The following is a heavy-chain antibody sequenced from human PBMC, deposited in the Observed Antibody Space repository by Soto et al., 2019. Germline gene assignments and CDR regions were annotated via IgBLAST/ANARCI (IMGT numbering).Heavy chain of an antibody. CDR1: VGSFSNFG. V-gene: IGHV1-69*13. CDR3: AREGSGYNF. Sequence: SVKDSFQACVGSFSNFGCSGVRQAPGQGLEWMGGIVPVFGRPNYAQRFRGRLTITADESTSTGYMELISLRSDDTAVYYCAREGSGYNFWGQGTQVTVSS. CDR2: IVPVFGRP. J-gene: IGHJ4*02. D-gene: IGHD5-12*01.